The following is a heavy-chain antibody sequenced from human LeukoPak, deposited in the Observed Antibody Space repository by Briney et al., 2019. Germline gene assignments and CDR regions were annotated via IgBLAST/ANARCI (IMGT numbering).Heavy chain of an antibody. CDR1: GFTFSSYG. J-gene: IGHJ4*02. CDR2: IWYDGSNK. D-gene: IGHD5-12*01. Sequence: AGGSLRLSCAASGFTFSSYGMHWPRQAPGKGLEGVAVIWYDGSNKYYADSVKGRFTISRDNSKNTLYLQMNSLRAEDTAVYYCARDHRQRGSSFDYWGQGTLVTVSS. V-gene: IGHV3-33*01. CDR3: ARDHRQRGSSFDY.